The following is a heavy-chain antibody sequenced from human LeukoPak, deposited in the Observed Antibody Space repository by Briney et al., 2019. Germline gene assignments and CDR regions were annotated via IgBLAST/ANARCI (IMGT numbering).Heavy chain of an antibody. CDR1: GFTFSSYW. CDR2: INSDGSST. CDR3: AIDPSLFAGYFDY. J-gene: IGHJ4*02. V-gene: IGHV3-74*01. Sequence: GGSLRLFCAAPGFTFSSYWMHLVRQAPGKGLVWVSRINSDGSSTSYADSVKGRFTISRDNAKNTLYLQMNSLRAEDTAVYYCAIDPSLFAGYFDYWGQGTLVPVSS. D-gene: IGHD6-13*01.